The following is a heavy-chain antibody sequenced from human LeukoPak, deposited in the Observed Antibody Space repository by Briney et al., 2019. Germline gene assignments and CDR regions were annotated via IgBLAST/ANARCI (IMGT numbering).Heavy chain of an antibody. D-gene: IGHD2-2*01. CDR3: AIKGYCSSTSCYWYYYYGMDV. CDR2: IIPIFGTA. Sequence: SVQFSCQASGGTFSSYAISWVRQAPGQGLEWMGGIIPIFGTANYAQKFQGRVTITADESTSTAYMELSSLRSEDTAVYYCAIKGYCSSTSCYWYYYYGMDVWGQGTTVTVSS. CDR1: GGTFSSYA. J-gene: IGHJ6*02. V-gene: IGHV1-69*13.